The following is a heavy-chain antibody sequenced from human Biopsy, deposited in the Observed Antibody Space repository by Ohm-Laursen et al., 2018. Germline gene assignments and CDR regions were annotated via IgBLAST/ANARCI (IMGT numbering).Heavy chain of an antibody. CDR1: GFTFSSYA. D-gene: IGHD3-22*01. J-gene: IGHJ4*02. CDR2: ITSSGDTT. Sequence: SLRLSCAASGFTFSSYAMSWVRQAPGKGLEWVSAITSSGDTTYYSDSVKGRFTISRDSSKNTLHLQMNSLRAEDTAVYYCAKDQGYYYDRSVYYYFDYWGQGTLVSVSS. V-gene: IGHV3-23*01. CDR3: AKDQGYYYDRSVYYYFDY.